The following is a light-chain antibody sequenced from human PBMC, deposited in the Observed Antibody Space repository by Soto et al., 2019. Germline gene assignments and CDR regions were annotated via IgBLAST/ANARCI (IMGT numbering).Light chain of an antibody. J-gene: IGLJ1*01. CDR3: SLFTTKSTFV. Sequence: QSVLTQPPSVSGSPGQSVTISCTGTSSDVGRYNRVSWYQQPPGTAPKLLIYEVRNRPSGVPDRFSGSRSANTASLTISGLQAEAEADYYCSLFTTKSTFVFGAGTKVTVL. CDR2: EVR. CDR1: SSDVGRYNR. V-gene: IGLV2-18*01.